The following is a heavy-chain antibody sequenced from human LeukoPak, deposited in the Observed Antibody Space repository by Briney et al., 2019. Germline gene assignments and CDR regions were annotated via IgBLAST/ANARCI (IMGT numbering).Heavy chain of an antibody. CDR2: ISGSGGST. J-gene: IGHJ3*02. CDR1: GFTFSSYG. CDR3: AKDQRRTAAVGAFDI. D-gene: IGHD6-25*01. V-gene: IGHV3-23*01. Sequence: GRSLRLSCAASGFTFSSYGMHWVRQAPGKGLEWVAAISGSGGSTYYADSVKGRFTISRDNSKNTLYLQMNSLRAEDTAVYYCAKDQRRTAAVGAFDIWGQGTMVTVSS.